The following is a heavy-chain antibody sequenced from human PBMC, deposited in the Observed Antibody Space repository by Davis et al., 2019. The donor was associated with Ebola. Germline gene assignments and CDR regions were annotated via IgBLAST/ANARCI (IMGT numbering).Heavy chain of an antibody. Sequence: ASVKVSCKASGYTFTSNDINWVRQATGQGLEWMGWMNPNSGNTGDAQKFQGRVTMTRDISISTAYMEVSSLTSEDTAVYYCARRVGRPDAFDIWGQGTPVIVSS. CDR3: ARRVGRPDAFDI. CDR2: MNPNSGNT. CDR1: GYTFTSND. J-gene: IGHJ3*02. V-gene: IGHV1-8*01.